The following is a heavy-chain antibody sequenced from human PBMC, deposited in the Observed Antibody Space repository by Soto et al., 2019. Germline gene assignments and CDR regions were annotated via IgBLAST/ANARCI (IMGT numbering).Heavy chain of an antibody. CDR1: GFTFSSYT. J-gene: IGHJ4*02. Sequence: GGSLRLSCAASGFTFSSYTMNWVRQAPGKGLEWVSSISSSSSIYYADSVKGRFTISRDNSKNTLYLQMNSLRAEDTAVYYCARDRQKWELRYYFDYWGQGTLVTVSS. CDR2: ISSSSSI. CDR3: ARDRQKWELRYYFDY. V-gene: IGHV3-48*01. D-gene: IGHD1-26*01.